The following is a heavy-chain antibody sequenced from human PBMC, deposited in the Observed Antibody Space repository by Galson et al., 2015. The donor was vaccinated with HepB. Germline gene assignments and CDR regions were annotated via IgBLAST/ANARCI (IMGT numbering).Heavy chain of an antibody. CDR1: GGSISSYY. J-gene: IGHJ4*02. CDR2: IYYSGST. CDR3: ARSPKWELRHFDY. V-gene: IGHV4-59*01. Sequence: ETLSLTCTVSGGSISSYYWSWIRQPPGKGLEWIGYIYYSGSTNYNPSLKSRVTISVDTSKNQFSLKLSSVTAADTAVYYCARSPKWELRHFDYWGQGTLVTVSS. D-gene: IGHD1-26*01.